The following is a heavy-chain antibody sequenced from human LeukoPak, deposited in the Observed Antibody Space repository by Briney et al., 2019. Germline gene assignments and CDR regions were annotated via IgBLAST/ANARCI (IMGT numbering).Heavy chain of an antibody. CDR2: ISGSGEST. D-gene: IGHD3-3*01. Sequence: GGSLRLSCEGSGFIFSSYAMTWGRQAPGKGLQWVSSISGSGESTYYADSMKGRFTISRDNSKNTLSLQMNSLRAEDTAVYFCAKGWEFRVVIPAAVSWGQGTLVTVSS. CDR3: AKGWEFRVVIPAAVS. V-gene: IGHV3-23*01. CDR1: GFIFSSYA. J-gene: IGHJ5*02.